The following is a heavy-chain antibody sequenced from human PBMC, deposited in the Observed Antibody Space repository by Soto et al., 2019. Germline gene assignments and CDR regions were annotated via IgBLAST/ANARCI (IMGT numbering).Heavy chain of an antibody. CDR2: IKQDGSQT. Sequence: EVQLVEPGGGLVQPGGSLRLSCAASGFTFSTYWMTGVRQVPGKGLEWVANIKQDGSQTNYLDSVKGRFTISRDNANNSLYLQMYSLIVEDAAVYYCATDLSPNYCTYWVDAFAFCGHGSVVPVSS. J-gene: IGHJ3*01. V-gene: IGHV3-7*05. D-gene: IGHD2-8*01. CDR1: GFTFSTYW. CDR3: ATDLSPNYCTYWVDAFAF.